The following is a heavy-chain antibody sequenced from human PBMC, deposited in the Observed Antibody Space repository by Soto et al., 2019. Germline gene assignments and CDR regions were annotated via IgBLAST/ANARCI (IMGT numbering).Heavy chain of an antibody. CDR3: ARSQGSSTSLAIYYYYYYGMDV. V-gene: IGHV1-69*01. D-gene: IGHD2-2*01. CDR1: GGTFSSYA. J-gene: IGHJ6*02. Sequence: QVQLVQSGAEVKKPGSSVKVSCKASGGTFSSYAISWVRQAPGQGLEWMGGIIPIPGTANYAQTFQGRVTITADESTRTAYMELSSLRSEDTAVYYCARSQGSSTSLAIYYYYYYGMDVWGQGTTVTVSS. CDR2: IIPIPGTA.